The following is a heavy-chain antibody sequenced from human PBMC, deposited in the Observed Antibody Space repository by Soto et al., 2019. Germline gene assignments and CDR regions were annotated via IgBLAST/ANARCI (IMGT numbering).Heavy chain of an antibody. J-gene: IGHJ4*02. CDR1: GGSVSSGSYY. CDR2: IYYSGST. Sequence: KPSETLSLTCTVSGGSVSSGSYYWSWIRQPPGKGLEWIGYIYYSGSTNYNPSLKSRVTISVDTSKNQFSLKLSSVTAADTAVYYCARGDYPPTGELDYWGQGTLVTVSS. CDR3: ARGDYPPTGELDY. V-gene: IGHV4-61*01. D-gene: IGHD4-17*01.